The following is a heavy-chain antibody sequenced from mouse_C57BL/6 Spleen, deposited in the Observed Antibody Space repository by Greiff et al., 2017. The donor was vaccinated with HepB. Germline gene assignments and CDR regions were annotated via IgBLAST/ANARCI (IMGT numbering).Heavy chain of an antibody. CDR1: GFTFTDYY. CDR3: ARPSYDSNYGSWYFDV. D-gene: IGHD2-5*01. CDR2: IRNKANGYTT. Sequence: EVKLMESGGGLVQPGGSLSLSCAASGFTFTDYYMSWVRQPPGKALEWLGFIRNKANGYTTEYSASVKGRFTISRDNSQSILYLQMNALRAEDSATYYCARPSYDSNYGSWYFDVWGTGTTVTVSS. V-gene: IGHV7-3*01. J-gene: IGHJ1*03.